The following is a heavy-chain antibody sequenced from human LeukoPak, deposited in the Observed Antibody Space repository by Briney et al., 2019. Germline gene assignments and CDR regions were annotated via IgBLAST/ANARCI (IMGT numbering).Heavy chain of an antibody. J-gene: IGHJ4*02. V-gene: IGHV3-48*04. CDR1: GFSFNNYG. D-gene: IGHD3-10*01. CDR2: ISSSGSTI. CDR3: ARATSGSYYLFDY. Sequence: GGSLRLSCVASGFSFNNYGMNWVRQAPGKGLEWVSYISSSGSTIYYADSVKGRFTISRDNAKNSLYLQMNSLRAEDTAVYYCARATSGSYYLFDYWGQGTLVTVSS.